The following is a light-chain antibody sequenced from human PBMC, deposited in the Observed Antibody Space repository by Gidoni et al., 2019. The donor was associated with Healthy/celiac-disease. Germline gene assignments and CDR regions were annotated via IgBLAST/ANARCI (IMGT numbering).Light chain of an antibody. J-gene: IGKJ1*01. CDR2: DAS. V-gene: IGKV1-5*01. CDR1: QSISSW. Sequence: IQITHSPSTLSASVGDRVTITCRASQSISSWLAWYQQKPGKAPKLLIYDASSLESGVPARFSGSGSGTEFTLTISSLQPDDFATYYCQQYNSYSGTFXQXTKVEIK. CDR3: QQYNSYSGT.